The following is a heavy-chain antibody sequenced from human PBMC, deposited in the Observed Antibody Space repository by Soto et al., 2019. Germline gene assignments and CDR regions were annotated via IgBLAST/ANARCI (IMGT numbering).Heavy chain of an antibody. J-gene: IGHJ6*02. Sequence: EVQLVESGGGLVQPGGSLRLSCAASGFTVSSNYMSWVRQAPGKGLEWVSVIYSGGSTYYADSVKGRFTISRHNSKNTLXXQSNSRRAEDSAVHYCARQVGRQLGPDYYYYGMDVWGQGTTVTVSS. CDR1: GFTVSSNY. V-gene: IGHV3-53*04. CDR3: ARQVGRQLGPDYYYYGMDV. D-gene: IGHD6-13*01. CDR2: IYSGGST.